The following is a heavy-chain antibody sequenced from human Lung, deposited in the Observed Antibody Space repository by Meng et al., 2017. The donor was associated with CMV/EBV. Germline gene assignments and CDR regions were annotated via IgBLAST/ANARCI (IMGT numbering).Heavy chain of an antibody. V-gene: IGHV4-59*01. Sequence: SETLSLXXTVSGGSISSYYWSWIRQPPGKGLEWIGYIYYSGSTNYNPSLKSRVTISVDTSKNQFSLKLSSVTAADTAVYYCARLYSSSWFLPSGTDVWGQGXTVTVSS. D-gene: IGHD6-13*01. CDR2: IYYSGST. J-gene: IGHJ6*02. CDR3: ARLYSSSWFLPSGTDV. CDR1: GGSISSYY.